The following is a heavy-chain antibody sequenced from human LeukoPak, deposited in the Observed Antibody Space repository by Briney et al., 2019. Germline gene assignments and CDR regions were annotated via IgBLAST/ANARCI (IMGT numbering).Heavy chain of an antibody. V-gene: IGHV3-23*01. CDR1: GFTFSSYG. Sequence: GGSLRLSCAASGFTFSSYGMSWVRQAPGKGLEGVSAISGSGGSTYYADSVKGRFTISRDNSKNTLYLQMNSLRAEDTAVYYCARVLDGYNPGYFDYWGQGTLVTVSS. D-gene: IGHD5-24*01. J-gene: IGHJ4*02. CDR3: ARVLDGYNPGYFDY. CDR2: ISGSGGST.